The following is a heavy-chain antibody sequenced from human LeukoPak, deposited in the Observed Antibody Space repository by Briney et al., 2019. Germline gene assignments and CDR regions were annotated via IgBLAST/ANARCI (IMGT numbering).Heavy chain of an antibody. J-gene: IGHJ5*02. Sequence: ASVKVSCKASGYTFTSYDINWVRQAPGKGLEWMGGFDPEDGETIYAQKFQGRVTMTEDTSTDTAYMELSSRRSEDTAVYYCATHVVVPAAKGDWFDPWGQGTLVTVSS. D-gene: IGHD2-2*01. CDR3: ATHVVVPAAKGDWFDP. CDR2: FDPEDGET. CDR1: GYTFTSYD. V-gene: IGHV1-24*01.